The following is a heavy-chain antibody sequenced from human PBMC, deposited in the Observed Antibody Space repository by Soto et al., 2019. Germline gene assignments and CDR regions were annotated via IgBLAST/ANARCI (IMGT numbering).Heavy chain of an antibody. V-gene: IGHV4-34*01. CDR3: ARAEDCSSTSCYQYYFDY. J-gene: IGHJ4*02. CDR2: INHSGST. Sequence: PSDTLSLTCALYGASFRGYYWNSIRQPPAKGLEWIGEINHSGSTNYNPSLKSRVTISVDTSKNQFSLKLSSVTAADTAVYYCARAEDCSSTSCYQYYFDYWGQGTLVTVSS. CDR1: GASFRGYY. D-gene: IGHD2-2*01.